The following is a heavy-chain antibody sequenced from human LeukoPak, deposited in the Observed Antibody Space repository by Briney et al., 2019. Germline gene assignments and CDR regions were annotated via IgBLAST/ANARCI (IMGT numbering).Heavy chain of an antibody. CDR1: GYTFTNYF. J-gene: IGHJ4*02. CDR3: ARDAEMATIGY. Sequence: GASVKVSCKASGYTFTNYFIHWLRQAPGQGLEWMGLINPTVGSTHYAPKFQGRVAMTRDTSTSTFYMDLSSLRSDDTAVYYCARDAEMATIGYWGQGTLVTVSS. D-gene: IGHD5-24*01. V-gene: IGHV1-46*01. CDR2: INPTVGST.